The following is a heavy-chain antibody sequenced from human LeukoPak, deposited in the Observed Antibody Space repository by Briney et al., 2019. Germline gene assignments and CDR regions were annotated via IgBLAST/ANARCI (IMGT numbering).Heavy chain of an antibody. CDR3: ARERRSSSPGEQQLVHAFDI. V-gene: IGHV7-4-1*02. D-gene: IGHD6-13*01. CDR2: INTNTGNP. Sequence: ASVKVSCKASGYTFSNYAMNWVRQAPGQGLEWMGWINTNTGNPTYAQGFTGRFVFSLDTSVSTAYLQISSLKAEDTAMYYCARERRSSSPGEQQLVHAFDIWGQGTMVTVSS. CDR1: GYTFSNYA. J-gene: IGHJ3*02.